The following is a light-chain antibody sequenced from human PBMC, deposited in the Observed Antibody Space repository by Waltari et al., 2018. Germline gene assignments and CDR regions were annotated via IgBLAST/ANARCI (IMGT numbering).Light chain of an antibody. CDR1: QSISSW. CDR3: LQYSNYSWT. J-gene: IGKJ1*01. V-gene: IGKV1-5*03. CDR2: KAA. Sequence: DVQLTQSPSTLSASVGDRVTITCRASQSISSWLAWYQKKPGQAPQVLIYKAATLQSGVPSRFSGSGSGTEFNLTIDSLQPDDVATYYCLQYSNYSWTFGQGTKVEIK.